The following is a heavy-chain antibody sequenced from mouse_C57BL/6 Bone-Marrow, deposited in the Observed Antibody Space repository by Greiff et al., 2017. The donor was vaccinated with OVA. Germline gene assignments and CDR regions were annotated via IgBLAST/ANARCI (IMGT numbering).Heavy chain of an antibody. D-gene: IGHD1-1*01. CDR1: GFNIKNTY. Sequence: VHVKQSVAELVRPGASVKLSCTASGFNIKNTYMHWVKQRPEQGLEWIGRIDPANGNTKYAPKFQGKATITADTSSNTAYLQLSSLTSEDTAIYYCARDPTVVAFRNYWGQGTTLTVSS. J-gene: IGHJ2*01. V-gene: IGHV14-3*01. CDR2: IDPANGNT. CDR3: ARDPTVVAFRNY.